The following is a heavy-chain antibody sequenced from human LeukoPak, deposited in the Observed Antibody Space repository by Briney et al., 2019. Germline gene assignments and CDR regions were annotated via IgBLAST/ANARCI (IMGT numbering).Heavy chain of an antibody. CDR3: ARYSNYFDY. V-gene: IGHV4-59*08. CDR1: GISITSYY. D-gene: IGHD2-21*01. CDR2: VYYSGNT. Sequence: SETLSLTCTACGISITSYYWSWIRQPPGGELEWIGFVYYSGNTDYNHSLKSRVTLSVDTSKNQFYLNLTSVTAADTAVYYCARYSNYFDYWGQGTLVSVSS. J-gene: IGHJ4*02.